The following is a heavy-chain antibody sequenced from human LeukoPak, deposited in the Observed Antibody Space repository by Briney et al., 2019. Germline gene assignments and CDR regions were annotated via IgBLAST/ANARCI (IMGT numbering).Heavy chain of an antibody. V-gene: IGHV1-18*01. CDR3: ARHPVMGVALLELYYFDY. CDR1: GYTFTSYG. J-gene: IGHJ4*02. D-gene: IGHD1-7*01. CDR2: ISAYNGNT. Sequence: ASVKVSCKASGYTFTSYGISWVRQAPGQGLEWMGWISAYNGNTNYAQKLQGRVTMTTDTSTSTAYMELRSLRSDDTAVYYCARHPVMGVALLELYYFDYWGQGTLVTVSS.